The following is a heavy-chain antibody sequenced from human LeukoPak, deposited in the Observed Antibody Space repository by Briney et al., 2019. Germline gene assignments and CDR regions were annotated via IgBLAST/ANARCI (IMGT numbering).Heavy chain of an antibody. V-gene: IGHV3-30*02. CDR2: IQFDGSSE. D-gene: IGHD6-19*01. Sequence: TGGSLRLSCATSGFTFSSYGMHWVRQAPGKGLEWVAFIQFDGSSEYYADSVKGRFTFSRDSSRNTLHLQMNSLRPEDTAVYYCAKGSGWYFDYWGQGTLVAVSS. J-gene: IGHJ4*02. CDR1: GFTFSSYG. CDR3: AKGSGWYFDY.